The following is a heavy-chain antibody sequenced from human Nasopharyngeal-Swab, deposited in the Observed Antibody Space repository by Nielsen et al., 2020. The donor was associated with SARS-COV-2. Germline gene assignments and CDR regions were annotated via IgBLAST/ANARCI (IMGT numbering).Heavy chain of an antibody. Sequence: SCAASGFSFSEYYMSWIRQAPGKGLEWISDISSSGSITHYADSMKGRFTISRDNAKKSLYLRMNSLRAEDTAVYYCARGVETIHHWGQGSLVTVSS. CDR2: ISSSGSIT. CDR1: GFSFSEYY. CDR3: ARGVETIHH. J-gene: IGHJ1*01. V-gene: IGHV3-11*04. D-gene: IGHD5-24*01.